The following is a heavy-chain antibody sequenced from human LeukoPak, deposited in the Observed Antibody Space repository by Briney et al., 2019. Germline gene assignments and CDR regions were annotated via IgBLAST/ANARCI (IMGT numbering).Heavy chain of an antibody. J-gene: IGHJ5*02. D-gene: IGHD2-15*01. CDR1: GYTFTGYY. Sequence: ASVKVSCKASGYTFTGYYIHWVRQAPGQGLEWMGWINPNSGGTNYAQKFQGRVTMTRDTSISTAYMELSRLRSDDTAVYYCAKGPPEYCSGGSCHSGRNWIDPWGQGTLVTVSS. CDR2: INPNSGGT. V-gene: IGHV1-2*02. CDR3: AKGPPEYCSGGSCHSGRNWIDP.